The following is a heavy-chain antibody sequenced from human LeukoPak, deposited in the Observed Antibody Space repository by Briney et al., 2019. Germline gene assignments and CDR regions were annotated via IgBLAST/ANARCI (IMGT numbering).Heavy chain of an antibody. D-gene: IGHD1-26*01. V-gene: IGHV3-43*01. CDR3: AKAGMGATLYYGMDV. CDR2: ISWDGGST. J-gene: IGHJ6*02. CDR1: GFIFDDYT. Sequence: PGGSLRLSCAASGFIFDDYTMHWVRQAPGKGLEWVSLISWDGGSTSYADSVKGRFTISRDNSKNSLYLQMNSLRTEDTALYYCAKAGMGATLYYGMDVWGQGTTVTVSS.